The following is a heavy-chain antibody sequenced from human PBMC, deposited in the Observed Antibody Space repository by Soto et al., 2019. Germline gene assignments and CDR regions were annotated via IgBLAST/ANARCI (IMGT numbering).Heavy chain of an antibody. J-gene: IGHJ6*02. Sequence: PGESLKISCKGSGYSFTSYWIGWVRQMPGKGLEWMGIIYPGDSDTRYSPSFQGQVTISADKSISTAYLQWSSLKASDTAMYYCASHHTLVVPAALYYYYGMDVWGQGTTVTVSS. D-gene: IGHD2-2*01. CDR3: ASHHTLVVPAALYYYYGMDV. CDR2: IYPGDSDT. V-gene: IGHV5-51*01. CDR1: GYSFTSYW.